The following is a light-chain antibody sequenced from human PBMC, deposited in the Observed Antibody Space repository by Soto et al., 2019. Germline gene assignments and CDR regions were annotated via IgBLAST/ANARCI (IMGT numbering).Light chain of an antibody. CDR3: QQYGSSSPWT. Sequence: DIQMTQSPSTLSASVGDRVTITCRASQSLSRWLAWYQQKPGRAPKLLIYKASSLETGVPSRFSGSGSGTEFTLIISSLQPDDFASYYCQQYGSSSPWTFGQGTKVEIK. V-gene: IGKV1-5*03. J-gene: IGKJ1*01. CDR2: KAS. CDR1: QSLSRW.